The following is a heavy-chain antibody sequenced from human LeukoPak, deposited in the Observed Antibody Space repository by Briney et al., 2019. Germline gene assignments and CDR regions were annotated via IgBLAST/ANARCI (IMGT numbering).Heavy chain of an antibody. J-gene: IGHJ4*02. D-gene: IGHD3-9*01. CDR1: GFTFDDYG. CDR2: INWNGGST. Sequence: PGGSLRLSCAASGFTFDDYGMSWVRQAPGKGLEWVSGINWNGGSTGYADSVKGRFTISRDNAKNSLYLQMNSLRAEDTAVYYCARDRPLLRYFDPEFDYWGQGTLVTVSS. CDR3: ARDRPLLRYFDPEFDY. V-gene: IGHV3-20*04.